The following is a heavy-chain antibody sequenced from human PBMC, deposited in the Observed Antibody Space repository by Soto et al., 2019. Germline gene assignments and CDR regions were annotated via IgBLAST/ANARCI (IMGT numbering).Heavy chain of an antibody. CDR3: AKSPPSSSWTQDWFDP. CDR2: ISGSGGST. Sequence: GGSLRLSCAASGFTFSSYAMSWFRQAPGKGLEWVSAISGSGGSTYYADSVKGRFTISRDNSKNTLYLQMNSLRAEDTAVYYCAKSPPSSSWTQDWFDPWGQGTLVTVSS. D-gene: IGHD6-13*01. J-gene: IGHJ5*02. V-gene: IGHV3-23*01. CDR1: GFTFSSYA.